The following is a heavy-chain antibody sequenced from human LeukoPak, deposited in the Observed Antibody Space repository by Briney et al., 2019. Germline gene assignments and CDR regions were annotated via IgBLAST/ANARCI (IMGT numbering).Heavy chain of an antibody. Sequence: SETLSLTCTVSGGSVSSVDNYWSWIRQPPGKGLEWLGYIYYNGNTKYNSSLKSRVTISADTSKNQFSLKLSSVTAADTAVYYCARSKGNSWLRFDPWGQGTLVTVSS. CDR2: IYYNGNT. D-gene: IGHD6-13*01. J-gene: IGHJ5*02. CDR3: ARSKGNSWLRFDP. V-gene: IGHV4-61*08. CDR1: GGSVSSVDNY.